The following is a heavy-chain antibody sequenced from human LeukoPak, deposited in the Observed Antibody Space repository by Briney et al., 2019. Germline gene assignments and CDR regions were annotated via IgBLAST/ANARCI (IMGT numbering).Heavy chain of an antibody. Sequence: GGSLRLSCAASGFTFSSYSMNWVRQAPGKGLEWVSSISSSSSYIYYADSVKGRFTISRDNAKNSLYLQMNSLRAEDTAVYYCARDLLAVAATGGGFFPWGQGTLVTVSS. V-gene: IGHV3-21*01. CDR2: ISSSSSYI. CDR1: GFTFSSYS. D-gene: IGHD2-15*01. J-gene: IGHJ5*02. CDR3: ARDLLAVAATGGGFFP.